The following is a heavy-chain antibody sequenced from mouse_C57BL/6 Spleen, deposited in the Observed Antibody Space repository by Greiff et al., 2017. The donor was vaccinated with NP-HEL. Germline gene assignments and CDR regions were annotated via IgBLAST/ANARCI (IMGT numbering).Heavy chain of an antibody. CDR3: ARSMFYFDY. D-gene: IGHD2-3*01. Sequence: VQLQQPGAELVRPGSSVKLSCKASGYTFTSYWMHWVKPRPIQGLEWIGKIDPSDSETHYNQKFKDKATLTVDKSSSTAYMQLSSLTSEDSAVYYCARSMFYFDYWGQGTTLTVSS. V-gene: IGHV1-52*01. CDR2: IDPSDSET. J-gene: IGHJ2*01. CDR1: GYTFTSYW.